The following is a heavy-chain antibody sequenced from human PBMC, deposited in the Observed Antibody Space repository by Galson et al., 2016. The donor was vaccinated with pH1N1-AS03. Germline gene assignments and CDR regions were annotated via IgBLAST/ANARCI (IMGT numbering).Heavy chain of an antibody. D-gene: IGHD3-3*01. Sequence: SVKVSCKASGYTFTTYGISWVRQDHAQGLEWMGWISAYYGDTHFAHKFQARVTLTRDTSTATAYMELRNLRSDDTAVYYCVSECEISGVIFFNYWGQGTLVTVSS. CDR1: GYTFTTYG. J-gene: IGHJ4*02. CDR3: VSECEISGVIFFNY. CDR2: ISAYYGDT. V-gene: IGHV1-18*01.